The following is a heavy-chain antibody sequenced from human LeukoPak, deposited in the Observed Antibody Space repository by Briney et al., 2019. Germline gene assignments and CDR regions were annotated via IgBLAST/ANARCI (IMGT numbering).Heavy chain of an antibody. CDR1: GFTFSNYE. J-gene: IGHJ4*02. D-gene: IGHD3-22*01. CDR3: ARADSSAYHYWPDY. CDR2: ISSSGYTV. Sequence: PGGSLRLSCAASGFTFSNYEMNWVRQAPGQGLEWVSYISSSGYTVYYAESVKGRFTISRDNAKTSLYLQMNSLRAEDTAVYYCARADSSAYHYWPDYWGQGTLVTVSS. V-gene: IGHV3-48*03.